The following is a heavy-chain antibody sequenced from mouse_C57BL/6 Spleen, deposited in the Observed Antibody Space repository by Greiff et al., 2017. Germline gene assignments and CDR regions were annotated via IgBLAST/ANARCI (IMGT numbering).Heavy chain of an antibody. CDR1: GYTFTSYW. D-gene: IGHD1-1*01. CDR3: ARREGGSRYYYAMDY. Sequence: VQLQQSGTELVKPGASVKLSCKASGYTFTSYWMHWVKQRPGQGLEWIGNINPSNGGTNYNEKFKSKATLTVDKSSRTAYMQLSSLTSEDSAVYYCARREGGSRYYYAMDYWGQGTSVTVSS. CDR2: INPSNGGT. J-gene: IGHJ4*01. V-gene: IGHV1-53*01.